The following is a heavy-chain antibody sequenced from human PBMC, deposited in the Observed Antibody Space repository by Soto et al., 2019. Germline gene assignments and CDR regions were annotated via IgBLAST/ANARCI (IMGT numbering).Heavy chain of an antibody. J-gene: IGHJ4*02. CDR1: GFTFSNYA. CDR3: AKDRPSGTGNQSYYFDH. Sequence: GGSLRLSCEASGFTFSNYAMSWVRQTPGKGLEWISVIRGSGGGPYYADSVKGRFTISRDNSKNTLYLQLNSLRAEDTAIYHCAKDRPSGTGNQSYYFDHWGQGTLVTVSS. D-gene: IGHD1-26*01. CDR2: IRGSGGGP. V-gene: IGHV3-23*01.